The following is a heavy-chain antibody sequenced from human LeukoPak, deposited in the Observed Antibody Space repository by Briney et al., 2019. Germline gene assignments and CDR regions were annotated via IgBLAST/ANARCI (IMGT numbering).Heavy chain of an antibody. J-gene: IGHJ4*02. V-gene: IGHV3-30*02. D-gene: IGHD3-3*02. CDR1: GFTFSSYG. CDR2: IRYDGSNK. Sequence: GGSLRLSCAASGFTFSSYGMHWVRQAPGKGLEWVAFIRYDGSNKYYADSVKGRFTISRDNSKNTLYLQMNSLRAEDTAVYYCAKDLRVVPFLEWLFPFDYWGQGTLVTVSS. CDR3: AKDLRVVPFLEWLFPFDY.